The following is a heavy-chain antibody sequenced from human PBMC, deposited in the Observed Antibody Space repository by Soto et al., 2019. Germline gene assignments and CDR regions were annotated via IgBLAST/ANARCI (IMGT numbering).Heavy chain of an antibody. V-gene: IGHV5-51*01. D-gene: IGHD4-17*01. CDR2: IYPGDSDT. CDR1: GYSFTSYW. CDR3: ARHRTDTSMTTVTTDYGMDV. Sequence: PGESLKISCKGSGYSFTSYWIGWVRQMPGKGLEWMGIIYPGDSDTRYSPSFQGQVTISADKSISTAYLQWSSLKASDTAMYYCARHRTDTSMTTVTTDYGMDVWGQGTTVTVSS. J-gene: IGHJ6*02.